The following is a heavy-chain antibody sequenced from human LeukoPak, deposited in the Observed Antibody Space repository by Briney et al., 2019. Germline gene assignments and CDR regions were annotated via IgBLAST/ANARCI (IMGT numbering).Heavy chain of an antibody. J-gene: IGHJ6*03. CDR2: ISGSGSHK. Sequence: GGSLKLSCAGAGFTFRNYHMFWVRQAPGKGLEWVSSISGSGSHKDYADSVKGRFTISRDNAKNSLFLQMITLRAEDTAVYYCARDVQGWSTGGQTYFYYMDVWGKGTTVTVSS. V-gene: IGHV3-21*01. CDR3: ARDVQGWSTGGQTYFYYMDV. D-gene: IGHD2-2*01. CDR1: GFTFRNYH.